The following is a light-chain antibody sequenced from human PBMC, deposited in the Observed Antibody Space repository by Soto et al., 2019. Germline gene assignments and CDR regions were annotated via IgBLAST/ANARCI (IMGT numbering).Light chain of an antibody. CDR1: QSISSW. Sequence: DIQMTQSPSTLSASVVDRVTITCRSSQSISSWLAWYQQKPGKAPKLLIYKASSLESGVSSRFSGSGSGTEVTLTISSLQPDDFAPYYCQQYNSYAWTFGQGTKVEIK. V-gene: IGKV1-5*03. CDR2: KAS. CDR3: QQYNSYAWT. J-gene: IGKJ1*01.